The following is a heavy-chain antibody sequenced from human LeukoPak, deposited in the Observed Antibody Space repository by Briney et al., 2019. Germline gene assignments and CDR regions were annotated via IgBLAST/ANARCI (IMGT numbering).Heavy chain of an antibody. CDR3: AKDDDWGRFNH. CDR2: ISPRGDIT. J-gene: IGHJ1*01. V-gene: IGHV3-23*01. CDR1: GFTFSSYA. D-gene: IGHD3-16*01. Sequence: GGSLRLSCAASGFTFSSYAMSWVRQAPGKGLEWVSGISPRGDITYYKDSVRGRFTVSRDNFKNTVSLQLNSLRAEDTAMYYCAKDDDWGRFNHWGQGTLVTVSS.